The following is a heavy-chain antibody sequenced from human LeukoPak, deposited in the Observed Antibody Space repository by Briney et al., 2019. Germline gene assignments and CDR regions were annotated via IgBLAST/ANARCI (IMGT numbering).Heavy chain of an antibody. CDR3: ARAVRSPPDAFDI. J-gene: IGHJ3*02. V-gene: IGHV3-11*04. CDR1: GFTFSDYY. D-gene: IGHD3-10*01. Sequence: GGSLRLSCAASGFTFSDYYMSWIRQAPGKGLEWVSYISSSGSTIYYADSVKGRFTISRGNAKNTLYLQMNSLRAEDTAVYYCARAVRSPPDAFDIWGQGTMVTVSS. CDR2: ISSSGSTI.